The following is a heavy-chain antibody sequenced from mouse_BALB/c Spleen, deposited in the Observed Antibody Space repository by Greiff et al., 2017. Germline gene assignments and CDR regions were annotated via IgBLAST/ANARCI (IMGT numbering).Heavy chain of an antibody. V-gene: IGHV2-9*02. Sequence: VKLVESGPGLVAPSQSLSITCTVSGFSLTSYGVHWVRQPPGKGLEWLGVIWAGGSTNYNSALMSRLSISKDNSKSQVFLKMNSLQTDDTAMYYCARDGTAYYGNYVFAYWGQGTLVTVSA. CDR2: IWAGGST. D-gene: IGHD2-10*01. CDR3: ARDGTAYYGNYVFAY. J-gene: IGHJ3*01. CDR1: GFSLTSYG.